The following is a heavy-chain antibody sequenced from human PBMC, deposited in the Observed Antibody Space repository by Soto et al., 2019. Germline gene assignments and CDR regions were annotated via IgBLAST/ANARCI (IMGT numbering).Heavy chain of an antibody. D-gene: IGHD4-17*01. Sequence: PGGSLRLSCAASGFTFSSYAMSWVRQAPGKGLEWVSAISGSGGSIYYADSVKGRFTISRDNSKNTLYLQMNSLRAEDTAVYYCAKYQVTTKQRSEPGLFDYWGQGTLVTVSS. V-gene: IGHV3-23*01. CDR3: AKYQVTTKQRSEPGLFDY. CDR2: ISGSGGSI. J-gene: IGHJ4*02. CDR1: GFTFSSYA.